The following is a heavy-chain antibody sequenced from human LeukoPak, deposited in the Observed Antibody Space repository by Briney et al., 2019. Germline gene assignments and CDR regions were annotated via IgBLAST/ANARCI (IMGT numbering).Heavy chain of an antibody. CDR2: IYSGGST. Sequence: GGSLRLSCAASGFTVSSNYMSRVRQAPGKGLEWVSVIYSGGSTYYADSVKGRFTISRDNSKNTLYLQMNSLRAEDTAVYYCAREDLRPYYYDSSGPFDIWGQGTMVTVSS. V-gene: IGHV3-66*01. D-gene: IGHD3-22*01. CDR1: GFTVSSNY. J-gene: IGHJ3*02. CDR3: AREDLRPYYYDSSGPFDI.